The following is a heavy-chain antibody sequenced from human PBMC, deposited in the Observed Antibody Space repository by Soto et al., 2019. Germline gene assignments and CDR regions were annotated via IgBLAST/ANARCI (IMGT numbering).Heavy chain of an antibody. V-gene: IGHV3-30*18. J-gene: IGHJ6*02. CDR2: IAYDGSNK. CDR1: GFTFSSYG. Sequence: HPGGSLRVSCAASGFTFSSYGMHWVRQAPGKWLEWVAVIAYDGSNKYYADSVKGRFTISRDNSKNTLYLQMNSLRAEDTAVYYCAKPETYYDFWSGYWSPDYYYYYGMDVWGQGPTVTVSS. CDR3: AKPETYYDFWSGYWSPDYYYYYGMDV. D-gene: IGHD3-3*01.